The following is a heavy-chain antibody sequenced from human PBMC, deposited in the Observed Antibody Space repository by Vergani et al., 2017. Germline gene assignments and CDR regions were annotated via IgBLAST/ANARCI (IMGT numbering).Heavy chain of an antibody. CDR2: IYHSGST. CDR3: ARGRIAAKYXSSGYYYEGNYFDY. J-gene: IGHJ4*02. CDR1: GYSISSGYY. Sequence: QVQLQESGPGLVKPSETLTLTCTVSGYSISSGYYWGWIRQPPGKGLEWIGSIYHSGSTNYNPSLKSRVTISVDTSKNQFSLKLSSVTAADTAVYYCARGRIAAKYXSSGYYYEGNYFDYWGQGTLVTVSS. V-gene: IGHV4-38-2*02. D-gene: IGHD3-22*01.